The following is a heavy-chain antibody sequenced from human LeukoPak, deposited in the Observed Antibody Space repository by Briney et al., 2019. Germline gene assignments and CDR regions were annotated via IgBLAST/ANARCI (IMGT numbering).Heavy chain of an antibody. D-gene: IGHD3-10*01. J-gene: IGHJ3*02. Sequence: PGGSLRLSCAASGFTFDDYAMYWVRQAPGKGLEWVSGISWNSGSIGYADSVKGRFTISRDNARNSLYLQMNSLRTEDTALYYCARDRVPYYGSGSSDAFDIWGQGTMVTVSS. CDR2: ISWNSGSI. CDR1: GFTFDDYA. CDR3: ARDRVPYYGSGSSDAFDI. V-gene: IGHV3-9*01.